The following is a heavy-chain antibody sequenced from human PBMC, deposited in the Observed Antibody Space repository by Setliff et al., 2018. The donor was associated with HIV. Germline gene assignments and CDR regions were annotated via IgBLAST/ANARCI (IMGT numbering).Heavy chain of an antibody. CDR2: IYTSGGT. CDR1: GGSISSGSYY. V-gene: IGHV4-61*09. CDR3: ARQFWMLTTLYFDS. J-gene: IGHJ4*02. D-gene: IGHD3-16*01. Sequence: SETLSLTCTVSGGSISSGSYYWSWIRQPAGKGLEWIGHIYTSGGTNYNPSLRSRVTISVDTSKNHFSLRLSSVTAADTAMYFCARQFWMLTTLYFDSLGPGTLVTVSS.